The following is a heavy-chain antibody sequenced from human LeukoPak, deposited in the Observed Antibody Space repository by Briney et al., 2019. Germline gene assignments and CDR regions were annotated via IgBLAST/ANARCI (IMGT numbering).Heavy chain of an antibody. D-gene: IGHD3/OR15-3a*01. J-gene: IGHJ5*02. V-gene: IGHV3-66*03. CDR1: GFRVSDYY. CDR3: ARDRAANQDWVEFDP. Sequence: GGSLRLSCAVSGFRVSDYYMGWVRQAPGKGLEWVGLIRDSGEAFYADFARGRFANSRDESENTLYLQMNSLRVEDTAVYFCARDRAANQDWVEFDPWGQGTPVIVSS. CDR2: IRDSGEA.